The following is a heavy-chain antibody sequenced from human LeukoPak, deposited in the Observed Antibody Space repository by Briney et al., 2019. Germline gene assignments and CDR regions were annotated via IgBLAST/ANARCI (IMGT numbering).Heavy chain of an antibody. CDR3: ARLMGPTLPATRFDP. CDR1: GYTFTPFW. V-gene: IGHV5-51*01. Sequence: GESLKISCKGSGYTFTPFWIGWVRQMPGKGLEWMGITHPGNSDTRYSPSFQGQVTISADKSISTAYLQWSSLRASDTAMYYCARLMGPTLPATRFDPWGQGTLVTVSS. D-gene: IGHD1-26*01. J-gene: IGHJ5*02. CDR2: THPGNSDT.